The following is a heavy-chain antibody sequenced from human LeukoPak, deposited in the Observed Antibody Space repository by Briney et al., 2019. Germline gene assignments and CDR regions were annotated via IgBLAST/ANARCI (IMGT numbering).Heavy chain of an antibody. J-gene: IGHJ5*02. CDR2: IYYSEST. CDR1: GGSISSYY. CDR3: ARVIFSYNWFDP. Sequence: PSETLSLTCTVSGGSISSYYWSWIRQPPGKGLEWIGYIYYSESTNYNPSLKSRVTISVDTSKNQFSLKLSSVTAADTAVYYCARVIFSYNWFDPWGQGTLVTVSS. D-gene: IGHD2/OR15-2a*01. V-gene: IGHV4-59*01.